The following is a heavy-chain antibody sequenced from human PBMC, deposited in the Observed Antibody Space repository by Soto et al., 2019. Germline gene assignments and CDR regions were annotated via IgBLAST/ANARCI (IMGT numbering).Heavy chain of an antibody. D-gene: IGHD3-3*01. V-gene: IGHV1-69*13. J-gene: IGHJ4*02. Sequence: SVKVSCKASGGTFSSYAISWVLQAPGQGLEWMGGIIPILGTANYAQKFQGRVTITADESTSTAYMELSSLRSEDTAVYYCARGVLRFLEWLPDYFDYWGQGTLVTVSS. CDR3: ARGVLRFLEWLPDYFDY. CDR2: IIPILGTA. CDR1: GGTFSSYA.